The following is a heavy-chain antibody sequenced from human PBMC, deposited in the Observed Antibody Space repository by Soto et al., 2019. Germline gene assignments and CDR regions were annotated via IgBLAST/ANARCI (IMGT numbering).Heavy chain of an antibody. Sequence: LSLTCAVSGGSISSGGYSWSWIRQPPGKGLEWIGYIYHSGSTYYNPSLKSRVTISVDRSKNQFSLKLSSVTAADTAVYYCAAAQLYGSGSYYPAFDYWGQGTLVTVSS. J-gene: IGHJ4*02. V-gene: IGHV4-30-2*01. CDR2: IYHSGST. CDR1: GGSISSGGYS. D-gene: IGHD3-10*01. CDR3: AAAQLYGSGSYYPAFDY.